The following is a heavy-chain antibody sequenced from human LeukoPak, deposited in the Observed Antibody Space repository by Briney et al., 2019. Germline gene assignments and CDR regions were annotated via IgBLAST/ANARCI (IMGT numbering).Heavy chain of an antibody. D-gene: IGHD4-11*01. CDR2: VPYSGRT. CDR3: ARGVGKDSSNLDY. CDR1: GDSFSSYF. Sequence: SETLSLTCAVSGDSFSSYFWSWIRQPPGKGLEWIAYVPYSGRTNCNPSLKSRVTISLDKSKNQFSLKLSSVTAADTAVYYCARGVGKDSSNLDYWGQGTLVTVSS. J-gene: IGHJ4*02. V-gene: IGHV4-59*01.